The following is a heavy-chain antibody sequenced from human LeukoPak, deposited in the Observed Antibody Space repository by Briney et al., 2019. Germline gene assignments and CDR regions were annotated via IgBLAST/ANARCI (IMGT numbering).Heavy chain of an antibody. CDR2: IYYSGST. CDR1: GGSISSYY. CDR3: ARGAPQWLVRHAFDI. V-gene: IGHV4-59*01. Sequence: SETLSLTCTVSGGSISSYYWSWIRQPPGKGLEWIGYIYYSGSTNYNPSLKSRVTISVDTSKNQFSLKLSSVTAADTAVYYCARGAPQWLVRHAFDIWGQGTMVTVSS. J-gene: IGHJ3*02. D-gene: IGHD6-19*01.